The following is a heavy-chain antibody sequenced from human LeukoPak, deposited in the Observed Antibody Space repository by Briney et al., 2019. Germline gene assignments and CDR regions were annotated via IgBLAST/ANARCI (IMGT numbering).Heavy chain of an antibody. V-gene: IGHV3-11*01. CDR2: ISSCGSNI. CDR1: GFTFGDYY. J-gene: IGHJ3*02. Sequence: AGGSLRLSCVASGFTFGDYYMTWIRQAPGKGLECVSYISSCGSNIYHADSVKGRFTISRDNAKNSLYLQMNSLRAEGTAVYYCAKDSEYYDYVWGSYGDAFDIWGQGTMVTVSS. D-gene: IGHD3-16*01. CDR3: AKDSEYYDYVWGSYGDAFDI.